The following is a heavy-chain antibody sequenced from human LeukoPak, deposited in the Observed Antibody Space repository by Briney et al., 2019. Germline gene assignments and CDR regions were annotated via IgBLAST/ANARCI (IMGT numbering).Heavy chain of an antibody. V-gene: IGHV3-11*06. Sequence: GGSLRLSCVASGFTQSDYYMSWLRPPPGKGLEWVSYICSSSSYTNHADSVKGRFTISRDNAKNSLYLQMNSLRAEDTAVYYCARDIGTGYYCYDGMDVWGKGSTVTVSS. D-gene: IGHD1-14*01. J-gene: IGHJ6*04. CDR3: ARDIGTGYYCYDGMDV. CDR2: ICSSSSYT. CDR1: GFTQSDYY.